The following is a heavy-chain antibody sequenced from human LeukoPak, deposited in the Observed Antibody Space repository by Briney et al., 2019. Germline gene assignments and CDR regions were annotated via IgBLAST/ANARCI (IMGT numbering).Heavy chain of an antibody. Sequence: PGGSLRLSCAASGFTFSSYGMHWVRQAPGKGLEWVAFIRYDGGNKYYADSVKGRFTISRDNSKNTLYLQMNSLRAEDTAVYYCAKDLTKVTSPCFDYWGQGTLVTVSS. V-gene: IGHV3-30*02. D-gene: IGHD4-17*01. CDR3: AKDLTKVTSPCFDY. J-gene: IGHJ4*02. CDR2: IRYDGGNK. CDR1: GFTFSSYG.